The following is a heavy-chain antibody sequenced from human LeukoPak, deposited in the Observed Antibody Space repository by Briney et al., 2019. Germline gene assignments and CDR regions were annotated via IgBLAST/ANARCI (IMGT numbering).Heavy chain of an antibody. CDR3: ARSSGAGSYDY. CDR1: GYTFTSHY. V-gene: IGHV1-46*01. J-gene: IGHJ4*02. CDR2: ISPGGGST. D-gene: IGHD1-26*01. Sequence: ASVKVSCKASGYTFTSHYLHWVRQAPGQGLEWMGLISPGGGSTIYAQKFQGRVIMTSDTSTTTVYMELSSLRSENTAVYYCARSSGAGSYDYWGQGTLVTVSS.